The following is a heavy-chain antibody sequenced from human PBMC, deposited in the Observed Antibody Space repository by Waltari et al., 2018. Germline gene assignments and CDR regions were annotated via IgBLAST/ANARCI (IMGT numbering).Heavy chain of an antibody. CDR1: GYTFTGYY. CDR2: SNPNSGGT. D-gene: IGHD6-19*01. Sequence: QVQLVPSGAEVQKPGASVKVPCKASGYTFTGYYMHWVRQAPGQGLEWMGRSNPNSGGTNYAQKFQGRVTMTRDTSISTAYMELSRLRSDDTAVYYCARAEGSSGWFVYWGQGTLVTVSS. J-gene: IGHJ4*02. CDR3: ARAEGSSGWFVY. V-gene: IGHV1-2*06.